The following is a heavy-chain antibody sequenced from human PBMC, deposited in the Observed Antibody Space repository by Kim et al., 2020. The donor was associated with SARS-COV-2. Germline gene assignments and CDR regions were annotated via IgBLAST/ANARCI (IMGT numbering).Heavy chain of an antibody. CDR2: FCRVSTAR. CDR3: ARDDACSFDI. J-gene: IGHJ3*02. Sequence: GGSLRLSCAASGFTFSSYSMNWVRQAPGKGLEWVAYFCRVSTARQYADSVRGRFTISRDNSKNSLYLQMNSLRAEDTAVYYCARDDACSFDIWGRGTMVTVSS. CDR1: GFTFSSYS. V-gene: IGHV3-48*01. D-gene: IGHD2-15*01.